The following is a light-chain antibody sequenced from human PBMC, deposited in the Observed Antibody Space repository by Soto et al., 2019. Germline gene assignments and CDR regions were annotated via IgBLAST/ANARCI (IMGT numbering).Light chain of an antibody. Sequence: AIQLTQSPSSLSASVGDRVTITCRASQGISSALAWYQQKPGKAPNLLIYDASRLESGVPSRFSGSGSGTNFTLTISSLQHEHLATYYCQQFNGYPFTFGHGTKVDIK. CDR1: QGISSA. V-gene: IGKV1-13*02. CDR3: QQFNGYPFT. CDR2: DAS. J-gene: IGKJ3*01.